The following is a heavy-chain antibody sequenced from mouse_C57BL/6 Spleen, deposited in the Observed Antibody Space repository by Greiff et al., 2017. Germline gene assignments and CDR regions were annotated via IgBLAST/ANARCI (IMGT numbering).Heavy chain of an antibody. J-gene: IGHJ4*01. CDR2: IYPGSGGP. D-gene: IGHD2-1*01. V-gene: IGHV1-55*01. CDR3: ARRNGNYFYYAMDY. Sequence: QVQLQQPGAELVKPGASVKMSCKASGYTFTSYWITWVKQRPGQGLEWIGDIYPGSGGPNYNEKFKSKATLTVDTSSSTAYMQLSSLTSEDSAVYYCARRNGNYFYYAMDYWGQGTSVTVSS. CDR1: GYTFTSYW.